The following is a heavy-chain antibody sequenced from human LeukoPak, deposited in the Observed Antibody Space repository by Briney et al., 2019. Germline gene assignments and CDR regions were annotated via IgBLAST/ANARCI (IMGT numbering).Heavy chain of an antibody. J-gene: IGHJ4*02. CDR2: VHLSGRT. CDR1: GGSISTTNW. CDR3: AREGGFYRPLDY. D-gene: IGHD6-25*01. Sequence: SETLSLTCDVSGGSISTTNWWTWVRQPPGGGLEWIGEVHLSGRTHYSPSLESRVTMSVDMSENHVSLQLTSVTAADSAVYYCAREGGFYRPLDYSGPGTLVIVSA. V-gene: IGHV4-4*02.